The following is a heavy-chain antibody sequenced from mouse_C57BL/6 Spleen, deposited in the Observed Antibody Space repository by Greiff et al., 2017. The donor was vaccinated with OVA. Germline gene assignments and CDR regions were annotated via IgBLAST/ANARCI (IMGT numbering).Heavy chain of an antibody. CDR3: ASDYYGSSYGWYFDV. CDR2: IYPGDGDT. CDR1: GYAFSSSW. J-gene: IGHJ1*03. D-gene: IGHD1-1*01. V-gene: IGHV1-82*01. Sequence: QVQLQQSGPELVKPGASVKISCKASGYAFSSSWLNWVKQRPGKGLEWIGRIYPGDGDTNYTGKFKGKATLTADKSSSTAYMQLSSLTSEDSAVYFCASDYYGSSYGWYFDVWGTGTTVTVSS.